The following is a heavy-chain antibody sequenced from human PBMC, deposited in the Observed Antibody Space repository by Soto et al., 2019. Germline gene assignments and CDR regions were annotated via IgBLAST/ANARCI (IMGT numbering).Heavy chain of an antibody. CDR2: MNPNSGNT. D-gene: IGHD2-2*01. J-gene: IGHJ3*02. CDR3: ARGFGGEYCSSTSCPRAFDI. V-gene: IGHV1-8*01. Sequence: QVQLVQSGAEVKKPGASVKVSCKASGYSFTSYDINWVRQATGQGLEWMGWMNPNSGNTGYAQKFQGRVTMARNTSISTAYMELSSLRAEDTAVYYCARGFGGEYCSSTSCPRAFDIWGQGTMVTVSS. CDR1: GYSFTSYD.